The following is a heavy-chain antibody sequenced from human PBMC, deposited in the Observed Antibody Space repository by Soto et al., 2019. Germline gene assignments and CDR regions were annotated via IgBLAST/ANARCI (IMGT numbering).Heavy chain of an antibody. V-gene: IGHV3-33*01. J-gene: IGHJ3*02. CDR3: ARALITMVRGVIGAFDI. Sequence: GGSLRLSCAASGFTFSSYGMHWVRQAPGKGLEWVAVIRYDGSNKYYADSVKGRFTISRDNSKNTLYLQMNSLRAEDTAVYYCARALITMVRGVIGAFDIWGQGTMVTVSS. CDR1: GFTFSSYG. D-gene: IGHD3-10*01. CDR2: IRYDGSNK.